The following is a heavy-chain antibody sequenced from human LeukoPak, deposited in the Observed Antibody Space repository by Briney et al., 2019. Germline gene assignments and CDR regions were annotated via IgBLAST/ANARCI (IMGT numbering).Heavy chain of an antibody. CDR1: GGSFSGHY. V-gene: IGHV4-59*11. J-gene: IGHJ6*02. Sequence: SETLSLTCTVSGGSFSGHYWSWIRQPPGKGLEWIGYIYYSGSTNYTPSLKSRVPISVDTSKNQFSLKLSSVTAADTAVYYCARLAIDNYYYYGMDVWGQGTTVTVSS. CDR3: ARLAIDNYYYYGMDV. D-gene: IGHD3-22*01. CDR2: IYYSGST.